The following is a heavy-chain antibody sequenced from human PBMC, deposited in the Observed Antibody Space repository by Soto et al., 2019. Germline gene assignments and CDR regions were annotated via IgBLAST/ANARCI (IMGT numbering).Heavy chain of an antibody. CDR2: LSYDGIAQ. Sequence: QEQLVESGGDVVQPGGALRLSCAASGFTLSRQDMHWVRQAPGKGLEGVAGLSYDGIAQYYADSVKGRFTIYRDNSKNTLYLQMNSLRVEDTALYYCVQGGWYGSSSPSDRWGQGTLVTVSS. CDR3: VQGGWYGSSSPSDR. D-gene: IGHD6-6*01. CDR1: GFTLSRQD. J-gene: IGHJ5*02. V-gene: IGHV3-30*03.